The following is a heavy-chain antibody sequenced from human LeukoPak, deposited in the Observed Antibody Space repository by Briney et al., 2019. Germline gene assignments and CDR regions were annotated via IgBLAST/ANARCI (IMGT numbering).Heavy chain of an antibody. V-gene: IGHV1-69*13. Sequence: SVKVSCKASGGTFSSYAISWVRQAPGQGLEWMGGIIPIFGTANYAQKFQGRVTITADESTSTAYMELSSLRSEDTAVYYCASGDSSGYYLENAFDIWGQGTMVTVSS. D-gene: IGHD3-22*01. CDR3: ASGDSSGYYLENAFDI. CDR1: GGTFSSYA. J-gene: IGHJ3*02. CDR2: IIPIFGTA.